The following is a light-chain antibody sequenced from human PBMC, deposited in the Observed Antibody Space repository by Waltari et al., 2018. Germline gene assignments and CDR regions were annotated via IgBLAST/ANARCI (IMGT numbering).Light chain of an antibody. Sequence: QSALTQPASVSGAPGQSITISCTGTSSDVGGYNYVPRYHQHPGKAPKLMIYDVSNRPSGVSNRFSGSKSGNTASLTISGLQAEDEADYYCNSYASSSTLPYVVFGGGTKLTVL. CDR3: NSYASSSTLPYVV. CDR1: SSDVGGYNY. CDR2: DVS. J-gene: IGLJ2*01. V-gene: IGLV2-14*03.